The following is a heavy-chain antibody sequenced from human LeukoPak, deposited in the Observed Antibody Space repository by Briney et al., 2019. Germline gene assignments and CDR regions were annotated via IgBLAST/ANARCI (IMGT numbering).Heavy chain of an antibody. J-gene: IGHJ1*01. CDR3: AKNMVRGVIINAEYFQH. CDR2: ISGGGGST. D-gene: IGHD3-10*01. Sequence: GGSLRLSCAASGFTFSSYAMLWVRQAPGKGLEWVSAISGGGGSTYYADSVKGRLTISRDNSKNTLYLQMNSLRAEDTAVYYCAKNMVRGVIINAEYFQHWGQGTLVTVSS. V-gene: IGHV3-23*01. CDR1: GFTFSSYA.